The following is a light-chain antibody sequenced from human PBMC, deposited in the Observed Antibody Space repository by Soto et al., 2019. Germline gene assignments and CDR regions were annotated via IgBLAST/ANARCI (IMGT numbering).Light chain of an antibody. CDR1: SSDVGGYNY. J-gene: IGLJ2*01. CDR2: DVS. CDR3: SSYTSSTTVV. Sequence: QSALTQPASVSGSPGQSITISCTGTSSDVGGYNYVSWYQQHPGKAPKLMIYDVSNRPSGVSSRFSGSKSGNTASLTISGLQAEDEADYYCSSYTSSTTVVFGGGIKVTVL. V-gene: IGLV2-14*01.